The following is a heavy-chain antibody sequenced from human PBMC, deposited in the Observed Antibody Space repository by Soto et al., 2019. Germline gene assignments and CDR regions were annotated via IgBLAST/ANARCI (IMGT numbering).Heavy chain of an antibody. D-gene: IGHD3-3*01. CDR1: GFTFSSYA. CDR2: ISYDGSNK. Sequence: QVQLVESGGGVVQPGRSLRLSCAASGFTFSSYAMHWVRPAPGKGLEWVAVISYDGSNKYYADSVKGRFTISRDNSKNTLYLQMNSLRAEDTAVYYCARAWAIFGVVTHYYYDGMDVWGQGTTVTVS. V-gene: IGHV3-30-3*01. J-gene: IGHJ6*02. CDR3: ARAWAIFGVVTHYYYDGMDV.